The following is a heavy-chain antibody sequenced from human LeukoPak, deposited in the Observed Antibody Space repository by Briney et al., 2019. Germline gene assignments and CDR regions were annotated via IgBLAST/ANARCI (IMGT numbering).Heavy chain of an antibody. D-gene: IGHD6-19*01. CDR3: ARLYSSGWYDY. J-gene: IGHJ4*02. V-gene: IGHV4-59*08. Sequence: SETQSLTCTVSGGSISSYYWSWIRQPPGKGLEWIGYIYYSGSTNYNPSLKSRVTISVDTSKNQFSLKLSSVTAADTAVYYCARLYSSGWYDYWGQGTLVTVSS. CDR1: GGSISSYY. CDR2: IYYSGST.